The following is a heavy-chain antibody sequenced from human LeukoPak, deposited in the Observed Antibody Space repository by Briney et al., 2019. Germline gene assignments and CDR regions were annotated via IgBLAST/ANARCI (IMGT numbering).Heavy chain of an antibody. CDR2: INHSGST. CDR1: GGSISSSSYY. J-gene: IGHJ4*02. V-gene: IGHV4-39*07. CDR3: ARGVEYDSSGYYFDY. D-gene: IGHD3-22*01. Sequence: SETLSLTCTVSGGSISSSSYYWSWIRQPPGKGLEWIGEINHSGSTNYNPSLKSRVTISVDTSKNQFSLKLSSVTAADTAVYYCARGVEYDSSGYYFDYWGQGTLVTVSS.